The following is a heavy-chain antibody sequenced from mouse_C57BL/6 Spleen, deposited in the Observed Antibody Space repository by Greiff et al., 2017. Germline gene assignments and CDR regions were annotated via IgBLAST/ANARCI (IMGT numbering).Heavy chain of an antibody. Sequence: VQLKESEGGLVQPGSSMKLSCTASGFTFSDYYMAWVRQVPEKGLEWVANINYDGSSTYYLDSLKSRFIISRDNAKNILYLQMSSLKSEDTATYYCVRNSNYAWFAYWGQGTLVTVSA. V-gene: IGHV5-16*01. CDR1: GFTFSDYY. D-gene: IGHD2-5*01. CDR2: INYDGSST. CDR3: VRNSNYAWFAY. J-gene: IGHJ3*01.